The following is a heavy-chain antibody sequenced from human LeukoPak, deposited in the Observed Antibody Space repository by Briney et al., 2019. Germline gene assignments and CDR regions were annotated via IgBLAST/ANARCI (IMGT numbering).Heavy chain of an antibody. CDR1: GFTFSSYA. D-gene: IGHD2-2*01. V-gene: IGHV3-23*01. Sequence: GGSLRLSCAAPGFTFSSYAMSWVRQAPGKGLEWVSAISGSGGSTYYADSVKGRFTISRDNSKNTLYLQMNSLRAEDTAVYYCAKVLGGYCSSTSCLTFDYWGQGTLVTVSS. CDR2: ISGSGGST. J-gene: IGHJ4*02. CDR3: AKVLGGYCSSTSCLTFDY.